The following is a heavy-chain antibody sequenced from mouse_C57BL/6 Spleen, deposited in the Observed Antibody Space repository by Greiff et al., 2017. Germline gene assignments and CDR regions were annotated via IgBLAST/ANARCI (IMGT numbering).Heavy chain of an antibody. Sequence: EVKVEESGGDLVKPGGSLKLSCAASGFTFSSYGMSWVRQTPDKRLEWVATISSGGSYTYYPDSVKGRFPISRDNDKNTLYLQMSSLKSEDTAMYYCARHEDYGSSYDFDDWGQGTTLTVSS. CDR3: ARHEDYGSSYDFDD. J-gene: IGHJ2*01. V-gene: IGHV5-6*02. CDR2: ISSGGSYT. CDR1: GFTFSSYG. D-gene: IGHD1-1*01.